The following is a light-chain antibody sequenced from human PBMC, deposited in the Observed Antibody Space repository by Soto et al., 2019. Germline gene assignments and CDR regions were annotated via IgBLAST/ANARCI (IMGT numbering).Light chain of an antibody. J-gene: IGLJ1*01. Sequence: QSVLTQPASGPGSPGQSIAISCTGTSSDVGNYNLVSWYQQHSGKAPKLMIYEGTKRPSGVSDRFSGSKSGNTASLTISGLQAEDEADYYCCSYASTGTYVFGTGTKVTVL. CDR1: SSDVGNYNL. CDR3: CSYASTGTYV. CDR2: EGT. V-gene: IGLV2-23*01.